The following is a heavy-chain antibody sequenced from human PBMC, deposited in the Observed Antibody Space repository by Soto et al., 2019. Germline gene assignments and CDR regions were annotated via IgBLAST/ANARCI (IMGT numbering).Heavy chain of an antibody. J-gene: IGHJ4*02. V-gene: IGHV2-5*02. Sequence: QITLKESGPTLVKPTQTLTLTCTFSGFSLSTSGVGVGWIRQPPGKALEWLALIYWDDDKRFSPSLKSRLTITKATSKNQVVLTMTNMYPVDTATYSCAHRHCAPGYFDYWGQGTLVTVSS. CDR2: IYWDDDK. CDR3: AHRHCAPGYFDY. CDR1: GFSLSTSGVG.